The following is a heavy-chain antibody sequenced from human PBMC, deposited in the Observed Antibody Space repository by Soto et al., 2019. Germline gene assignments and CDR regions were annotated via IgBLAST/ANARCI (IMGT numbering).Heavy chain of an antibody. CDR2: INRDGSKK. J-gene: IGHJ3*02. V-gene: IGHV3-7*05. CDR3: ARDVSPGSSSLYLDAFDI. D-gene: IGHD6-13*01. CDR1: GFTLSDYW. Sequence: ESGGDLVQPGGSLRLSCAASGFTLSDYWMTWVRQAPGKGLDWVANINRDGSKKSYLDSVRGRFTISRDNVGNSLYLHMDSLRADDTALYYCARDVSPGSSSLYLDAFDIWGQGTMVTVSS.